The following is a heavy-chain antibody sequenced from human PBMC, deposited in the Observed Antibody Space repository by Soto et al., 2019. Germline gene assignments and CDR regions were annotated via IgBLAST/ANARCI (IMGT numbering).Heavy chain of an antibody. CDR1: GGSVSSGSYY. D-gene: IGHD3-10*01. CDR2: IYYSGSP. CDR3: ARDLYGSGTLFDY. J-gene: IGHJ4*02. Sequence: QVQLQESGPGLVKPSETLSLTCTVSGGSVSSGSYYWSWIRQPPGKGLEWIGYIYYSGSPNYNPSVKSRVTRSVDTSKNQFSLKLSSVTAADTAVYYCARDLYGSGTLFDYWGQGTLVTVSS. V-gene: IGHV4-61*01.